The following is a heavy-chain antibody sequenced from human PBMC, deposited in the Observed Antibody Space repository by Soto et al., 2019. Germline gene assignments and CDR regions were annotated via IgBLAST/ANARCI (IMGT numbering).Heavy chain of an antibody. D-gene: IGHD3-3*01. CDR3: AKDRRVPNYGMDV. CDR1: GFTFSSYA. J-gene: IGHJ6*02. V-gene: IGHV3-23*01. Sequence: EVQLLASGGGLVQPGGSLRLSCAASGFTFSSYAMSWVRQAPGKGLEWVSAISGSGGSTDYADSVKGRFTISRDNSKNPLYLQMNSLRAEDKAVYYCAKDRRVPNYGMDVWGQGTTVTVSS. CDR2: ISGSGGST.